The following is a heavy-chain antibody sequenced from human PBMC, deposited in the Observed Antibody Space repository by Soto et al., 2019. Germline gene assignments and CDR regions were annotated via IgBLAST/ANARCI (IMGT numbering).Heavy chain of an antibody. V-gene: IGHV4-34*01. Sequence: PSETLSLTCAVYGGSFSGYYWSWIRQPPGKGLEWIGEINHSGSTNYNPSLKSRVTISVDTSKNQFSLKLSSVTAADTAAYYCARPQGGGSYYYGMDVWGQGTTVTVSS. CDR3: ARPQGGGSYYYGMDV. D-gene: IGHD3-16*01. CDR2: INHSGST. CDR1: GGSFSGYY. J-gene: IGHJ6*02.